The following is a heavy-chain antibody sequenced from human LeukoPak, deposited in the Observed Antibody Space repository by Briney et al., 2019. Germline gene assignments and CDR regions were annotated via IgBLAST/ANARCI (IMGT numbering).Heavy chain of an antibody. CDR2: ISSGSTFI. Sequence: PGGSLRLSCAASGFPFRSYGMTWVRQAPGKGLEWVSYISSGSTFIYYADSVQGRFTISRDNAKNSLYLQMNSLRAEDTAVYYCARDGGNEIDYWGQGTLVTVSS. D-gene: IGHD1-1*01. CDR3: ARDGGNEIDY. J-gene: IGHJ4*02. CDR1: GFPFRSYG. V-gene: IGHV3-21*01.